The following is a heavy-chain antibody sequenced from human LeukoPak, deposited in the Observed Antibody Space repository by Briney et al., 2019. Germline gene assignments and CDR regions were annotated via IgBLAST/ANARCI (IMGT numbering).Heavy chain of an antibody. J-gene: IGHJ5*02. CDR1: GGSISSSSYY. D-gene: IGHD1-26*01. CDR3: ARASGSPVRRFDP. CDR2: IYCSGST. Sequence: SETLSLTCTVSGGSISSSSYYWSWIRQPPGKGLEWIGYIYCSGSTNYNPSLKSRVTISVDTSKNQFSLKLSSVTAADTAVYYCARASGSPVRRFDPWGQGTLVTVSS. V-gene: IGHV4-61*01.